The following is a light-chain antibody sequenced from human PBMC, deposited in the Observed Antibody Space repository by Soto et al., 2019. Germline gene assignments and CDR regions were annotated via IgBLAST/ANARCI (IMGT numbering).Light chain of an antibody. CDR3: QQASTFPFT. CDR2: SAS. CDR1: QGISTW. J-gene: IGKJ3*01. V-gene: IGKV1-12*01. Sequence: DLPMTQSPSSVSASVGDRVTITCRASQGISTWLAWYQQKPGKAPNLLIYSASNLQSGVPSRFSGTGSGTDFTLTISNLQPEDFATYFCQQASTFPFTFGPGTKVDIK.